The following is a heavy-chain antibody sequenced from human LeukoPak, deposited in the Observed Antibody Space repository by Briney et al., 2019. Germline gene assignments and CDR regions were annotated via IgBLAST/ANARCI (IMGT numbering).Heavy chain of an antibody. CDR1: GGSISAYY. CDR3: ARHFDYEAKLDPFDV. CDR2: RHYSGSS. J-gene: IGHJ3*01. Sequence: SETLSLTCTVSGGSISAYYCSWIRQPPGTGLEWIGFRHYSGSSYYNPSLKSRVTMSVDSSKTQSSLRCNSVTAADTAVYYCARHFDYEAKLDPFDVWGQGTMVTVSS. V-gene: IGHV4-59*08. D-gene: IGHD3-9*01.